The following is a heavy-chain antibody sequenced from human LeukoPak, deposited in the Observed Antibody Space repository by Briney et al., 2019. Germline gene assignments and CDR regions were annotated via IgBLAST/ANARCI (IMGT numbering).Heavy chain of an antibody. CDR2: IYTSGST. Sequence: SQTLSLTCTVSGGSLSSGSYYWSWIQQPAGKGLEWIGRIYTSGSTNYNPSLKSRVTISVDTSKNQFSLKLSSVTAADTAVYYCARSSLIAVAGTVYTDVWVKGTTVTVSS. CDR1: GGSLSSGSYY. CDR3: ARSSLIAVAGTVYTDV. V-gene: IGHV4-61*02. J-gene: IGHJ6*03. D-gene: IGHD6-19*01.